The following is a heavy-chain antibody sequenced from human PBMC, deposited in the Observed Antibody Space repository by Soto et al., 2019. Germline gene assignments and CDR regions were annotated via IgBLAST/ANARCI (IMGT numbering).Heavy chain of an antibody. CDR3: AKDLGDFWSSHYRMDV. D-gene: IGHD3-3*01. CDR1: GFTFSSYG. J-gene: IGHJ6*02. V-gene: IGHV3-30*18. CDR2: ISYDGSNK. Sequence: GGSLRLSCAASGFTFSSYGMHWVRQAPGKGLEWVVVISYDGSNKYYADSVKGRFTISRDNSKNTLYLQMNSLRAEDTSVYYCAKDLGDFWSSHYRMDVWGQRXTVTVSS.